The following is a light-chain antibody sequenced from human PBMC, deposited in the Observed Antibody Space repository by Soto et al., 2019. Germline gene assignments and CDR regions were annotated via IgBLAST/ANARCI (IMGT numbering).Light chain of an antibody. CDR3: AAWDDNLNGLYV. CDR2: SNN. V-gene: IGLV1-44*01. Sequence: QSVLTQPPSASGTPGQRDTISCSGSSSNIGSNTVNWYQQLPGTAPKLLIYSNNQRPSGVPDRFSGSKSGTSASLAISGLQSKDEADYYCAAWDDNLNGLYVFGTGTKVTVL. CDR1: SSNIGSNT. J-gene: IGLJ1*01.